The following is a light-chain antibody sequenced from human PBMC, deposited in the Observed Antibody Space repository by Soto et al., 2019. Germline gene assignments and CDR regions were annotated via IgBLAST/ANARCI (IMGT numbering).Light chain of an antibody. J-gene: IGKJ1*01. CDR2: DAS. CDR1: KSISNY. V-gene: IGKV1-39*01. CDR3: QQSYSTLET. Sequence: DIQMTQSPSSLSASVGDRVTITCRASKSISNYLNWYQQKPGKAPKLLIYDASNLQSGVPSRFSGSGSGTYFTLTISSLQPEDFATYYCQQSYSTLETFGQGT.